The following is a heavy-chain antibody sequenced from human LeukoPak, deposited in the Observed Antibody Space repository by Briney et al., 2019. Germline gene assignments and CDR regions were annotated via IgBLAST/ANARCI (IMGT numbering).Heavy chain of an antibody. CDR1: GGTFSSYT. Sequence: SVKVSCKASGGTFSSYTISWVRQAPGQGLEWMGRIIPILGIANYTQKFQGRVTITADKSTSTAYMELSSLRSEDTAVYYCARSHYGDYYFNYWGQGTLVTVSS. V-gene: IGHV1-69*02. J-gene: IGHJ4*02. CDR2: IIPILGIA. D-gene: IGHD4-17*01. CDR3: ARSHYGDYYFNY.